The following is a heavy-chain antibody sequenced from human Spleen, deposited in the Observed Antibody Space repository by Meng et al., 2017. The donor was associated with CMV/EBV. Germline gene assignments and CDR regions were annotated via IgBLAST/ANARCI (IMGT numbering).Heavy chain of an antibody. CDR1: GFSLSTSGMH. CDR3: ARIGSSSWYPFDP. V-gene: IGHV2-70D*14. J-gene: IGHJ5*02. CDR2: IDWDDDK. D-gene: IGHD6-19*01. Sequence: SGPTLVKPTETLTLTRTFSGFSLSTSGMHVTWIRQPPGKALEWLARIDWDDDKFYSTSLKTRLTISKDASKNQVVLIMTDMDPMDTATYYCARIGSSSWYPFDPWGQGTPVTVSS.